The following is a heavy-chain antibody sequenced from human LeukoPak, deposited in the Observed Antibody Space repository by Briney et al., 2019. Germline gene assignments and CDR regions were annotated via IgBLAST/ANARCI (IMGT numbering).Heavy chain of an antibody. CDR3: ARDLDGSGSYYTDY. Sequence: PVASVKVSCKASGYTFTIYGISWVRQAPGQGLEWMGWISVNNGKTNYAQRLQGIVTMTTDTSTNTAYMELRSLRSDDTAVYYCARDLDGSGSYYTDYWGQGTLVTVSS. J-gene: IGHJ4*02. D-gene: IGHD3-10*01. CDR1: GYTFTIYG. CDR2: ISVNNGKT. V-gene: IGHV1-18*01.